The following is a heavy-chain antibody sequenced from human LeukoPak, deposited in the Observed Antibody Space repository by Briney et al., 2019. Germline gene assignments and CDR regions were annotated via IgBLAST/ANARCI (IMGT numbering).Heavy chain of an antibody. CDR2: IVGSGVDT. J-gene: IGHJ4*02. CDR3: AKGPNDSSNYLFDY. D-gene: IGHD4-11*01. CDR1: GFTFSRHA. Sequence: GGSLRLSCAASGFTFSRHAVSWVRRAPGKGLEWVSVIVGSGVDTYYADSVKGRFTISRDNSKNTLYVQMNSLGAEDTAVYYCAKGPNDSSNYLFDYWGQGTLVTVSS. V-gene: IGHV3-23*01.